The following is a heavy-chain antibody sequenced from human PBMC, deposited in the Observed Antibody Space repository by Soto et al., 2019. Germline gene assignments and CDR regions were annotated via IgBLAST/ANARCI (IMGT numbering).Heavy chain of an antibody. Sequence: PSETLSLTCAVSSGSISSGGYFWSWIRQHPGKGLEWIGYIYNSGSTNYHPSLKSRVTISVDTSENQFSLKLSSVTAADTAVYYCGRGVGSRLMASWGRGTLVPVS. CDR3: GRGVGSRLMAS. D-gene: IGHD1-26*01. V-gene: IGHV4-61*08. CDR2: IYNSGST. J-gene: IGHJ5*02. CDR1: SGSISSGGYF.